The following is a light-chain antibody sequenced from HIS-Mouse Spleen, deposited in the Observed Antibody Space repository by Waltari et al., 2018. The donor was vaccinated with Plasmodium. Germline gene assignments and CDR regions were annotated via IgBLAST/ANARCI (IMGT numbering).Light chain of an antibody. CDR1: QSVSSSY. Sequence: EIVLTQSPGTLSLSPGERATLSCRASQSVSSSYLAWYQQKPGQAPRLLIYGVSSRATGMPYRCSGSGSGTDFTLTISRLEPEDFAVYYCQQYGSSPYTFGQGTKLEIK. CDR2: GVS. V-gene: IGKV3-20*01. J-gene: IGKJ2*01. CDR3: QQYGSSPYT.